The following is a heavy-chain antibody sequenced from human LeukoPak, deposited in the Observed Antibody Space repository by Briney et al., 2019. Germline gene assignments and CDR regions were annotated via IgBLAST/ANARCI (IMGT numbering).Heavy chain of an antibody. CDR1: GYSFTGYY. CDR2: INPNTGGT. Sequence: ASVKVSCKASGYSFTGYYIHWVRQAPGQGLAWMGWINPNTGGTNFAPKFQSRLTLTSDTPMRTAYMELSSLKSDDTAVYYCARVRTKTIFGASDAFDLWGQGTLVTVSS. V-gene: IGHV1-2*02. J-gene: IGHJ3*01. CDR3: ARVRTKTIFGASDAFDL. D-gene: IGHD3-3*01.